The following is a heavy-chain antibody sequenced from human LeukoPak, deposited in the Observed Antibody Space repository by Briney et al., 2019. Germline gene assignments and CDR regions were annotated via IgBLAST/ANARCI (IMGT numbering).Heavy chain of an antibody. CDR1: GFTFSSYA. CDR3: AKDQEYSYDPPRGFFDY. V-gene: IGHV3-23*01. CDR2: ISGSGNSS. Sequence: GGSLRLSCAASGFTFSSYAMSWVRQAPGKGLEWVSVISGSGNSSFYADSVKGRFTISRDNSKNTLYLQMNSLRVEDTAIYYCAKDQEYSYDPPRGFFDYWGQGTLVTVSS. D-gene: IGHD5-18*01. J-gene: IGHJ4*02.